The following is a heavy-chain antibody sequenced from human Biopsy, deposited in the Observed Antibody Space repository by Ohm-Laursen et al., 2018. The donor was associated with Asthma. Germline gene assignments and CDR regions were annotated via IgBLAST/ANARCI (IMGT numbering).Heavy chain of an antibody. CDR3: AREGVNYYDSSGYLEY. CDR1: GFTFSDYY. CDR2: ISSSGSTI. D-gene: IGHD3-22*01. V-gene: IGHV3-11*01. Sequence: GSLRLSCSDSGFTFSDYYMSWIRQAPGKGLEWVSYISSSGSTIYYADSVKGRFTISRDNAKNSLYLQMNSLRAEDTAVYYCAREGVNYYDSSGYLEYWGQGTLVTVSS. J-gene: IGHJ4*02.